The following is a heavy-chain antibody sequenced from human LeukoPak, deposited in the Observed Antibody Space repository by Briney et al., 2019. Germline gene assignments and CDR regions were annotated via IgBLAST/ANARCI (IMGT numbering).Heavy chain of an antibody. CDR1: GYTFTGYY. J-gene: IGHJ4*02. CDR2: INPNSGGT. CDR3: CISASCSGGSCGFDY. V-gene: IGHV1-2*04. Sequence: ASVKVSCKASGYTFTGYYMHWVRQAPGQGLEWMGWINPNSGGTNYAQKFQGWVTMTRDTSISTAYMELSRLRSDDTAVYYCCISASCSGGSCGFDYWGQGTLVTVS. D-gene: IGHD2-15*01.